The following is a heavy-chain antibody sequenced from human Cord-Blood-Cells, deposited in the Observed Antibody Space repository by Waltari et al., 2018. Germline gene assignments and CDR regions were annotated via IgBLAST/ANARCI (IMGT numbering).Heavy chain of an antibody. J-gene: IGHJ3*02. CDR1: GFTFSNAW. CDR2: SKRKTEGWTT. D-gene: IGHD2-15*01. Sequence: EVQLVESGGGLVKPGGSLRLSCAASGFTFSNAWMSWVRQAPGKGMEMVGRSKRKTEGWTTDYAAPVKGRFTSSRDDSKNTLYLQMNSLKTEDTAVYYCTTELGSDAFDIWGQGTMVTVSS. V-gene: IGHV3-15*01. CDR3: TTELGSDAFDI.